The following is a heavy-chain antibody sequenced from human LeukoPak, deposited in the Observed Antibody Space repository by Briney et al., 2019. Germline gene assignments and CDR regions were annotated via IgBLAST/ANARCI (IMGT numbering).Heavy chain of an antibody. CDR2: ISWNSGSI. V-gene: IGHV3-9*01. CDR1: GFTFDDYA. CDR3: AKDSAYFYDSSGYSDY. D-gene: IGHD3-22*01. J-gene: IGHJ4*02. Sequence: GRSLRLSCAASGFTFDDYAMHWVRQVPGKGLEWVSGISWNSGSIGYADSVKGRFTISRDNANNSLYLQMNSLRAEDTALYYCAKDSAYFYDSSGYSDYWGQGTLVTVSS.